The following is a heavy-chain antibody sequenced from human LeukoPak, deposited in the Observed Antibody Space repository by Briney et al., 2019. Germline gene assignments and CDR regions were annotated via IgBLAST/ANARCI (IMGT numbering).Heavy chain of an antibody. CDR3: ARDGEWLVPSAEYFQH. D-gene: IGHD6-19*01. Sequence: GGSLRLSCAASGFTFSSYGMHWVRQAPGKGLEWVAVIWYDGSNKYYADSVKGRFTISRDNSKNTLYLQMNSLRAEDTAVYYCARDGEWLVPSAEYFQHWGQGTLVTVSS. V-gene: IGHV3-33*01. J-gene: IGHJ1*01. CDR2: IWYDGSNK. CDR1: GFTFSSYG.